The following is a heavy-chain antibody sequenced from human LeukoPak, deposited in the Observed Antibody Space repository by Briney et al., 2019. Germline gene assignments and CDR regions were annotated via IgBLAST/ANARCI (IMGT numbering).Heavy chain of an antibody. V-gene: IGHV3-7*01. CDR2: IKQDGSEK. CDR1: GFPFSSHW. J-gene: IGHJ4*02. Sequence: GGSLRLSCAASGFPFSSHWMSWVRQAPGKGLEWVANIKQDGSEKSYVDSVKGRFTISRDNDKTSLYLQMNSLRAEDTAVYYCAKSGNGFASWGQGALVTVSS. D-gene: IGHD2-8*01. CDR3: AKSGNGFAS.